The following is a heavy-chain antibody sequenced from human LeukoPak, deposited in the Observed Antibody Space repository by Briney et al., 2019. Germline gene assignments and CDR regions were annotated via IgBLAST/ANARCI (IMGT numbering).Heavy chain of an antibody. CDR1: GFTFSSYS. J-gene: IGHJ4*02. Sequence: PGGSLRPSCAASGFTFSSYSMNWVRQAPGKGLEWVSSISSSSSYIYYADSVKGRFTISRDNAKNSLYLQMNSLRAEDTAVYYCARGGGEIWNDNYWGQGTLVTVSS. V-gene: IGHV3-21*01. D-gene: IGHD1-1*01. CDR3: ARGGGEIWNDNY. CDR2: ISSSSSYI.